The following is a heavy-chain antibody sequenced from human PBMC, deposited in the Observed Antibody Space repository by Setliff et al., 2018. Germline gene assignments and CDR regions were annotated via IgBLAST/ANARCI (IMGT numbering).Heavy chain of an antibody. CDR1: GYTFTNYD. J-gene: IGHJ4*02. V-gene: IGHV1-8*02. CDR2: INPNSGNT. CDR3: ARGPRHNFWSGYLVY. Sequence: ASVKVSCKASGYTFTNYDINWVRQATGQGLEWMGWINPNSGNTGYAQNFQGRVTMTRNTSISTAYMELSSLRFEDTAVYYCARGPRHNFWSGYLVYWGQGTLVTVSS. D-gene: IGHD3-3*01.